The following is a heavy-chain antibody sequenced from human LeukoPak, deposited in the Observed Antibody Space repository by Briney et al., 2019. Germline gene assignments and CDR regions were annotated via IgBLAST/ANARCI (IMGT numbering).Heavy chain of an antibody. J-gene: IGHJ4*02. CDR1: GITVSSNY. V-gene: IGHV3-53*01. CDR3: ARGIGSTVFFDH. Sequence: GGSLRLSCAASGITVSSNYMSWVRQAPGKGLEWVSVIYSGGNTYYADSVKGRFTISRDNSKNTLYLQMNSLRAEDTAVYYCARGIGSTVFFDHWGQGTLVTVSS. D-gene: IGHD4-17*01. CDR2: IYSGGNT.